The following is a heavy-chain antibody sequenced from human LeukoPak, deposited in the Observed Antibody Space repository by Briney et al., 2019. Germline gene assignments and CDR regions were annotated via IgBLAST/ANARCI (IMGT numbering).Heavy chain of an antibody. CDR2: INHSGST. V-gene: IGHV4-34*01. Sequence: SETLSLTCAVYGGSFSGYYWSWIRQPPGKGLEWIGEINHSGSTNYNPSLKSRVTISVDTSKNQFSLKLSSVTAADTAVYYCARPLYSSGSGPPGAFDIWGQGTMVTDSS. D-gene: IGHD6-19*01. CDR3: ARPLYSSGSGPPGAFDI. J-gene: IGHJ3*02. CDR1: GGSFSGYY.